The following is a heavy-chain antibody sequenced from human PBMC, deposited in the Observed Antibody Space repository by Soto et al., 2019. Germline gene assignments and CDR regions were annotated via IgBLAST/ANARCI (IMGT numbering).Heavy chain of an antibody. Sequence: QVQLVQSGAEVKKPGSSVKVSCKASGGTFSSYTISWVRQAPGQGLEWMGRIIPILGIANYALKFQGRVTISAEKSTSTAYMERSSLRSEDTAVYYCARDKGARVYLSAFDIWGQGTMVTVSS. CDR3: ARDKGARVYLSAFDI. D-gene: IGHD1-26*01. V-gene: IGHV1-69*08. J-gene: IGHJ3*02. CDR1: GGTFSSYT. CDR2: IIPILGIA.